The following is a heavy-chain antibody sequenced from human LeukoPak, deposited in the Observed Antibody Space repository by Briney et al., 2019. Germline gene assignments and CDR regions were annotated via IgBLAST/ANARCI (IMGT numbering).Heavy chain of an antibody. V-gene: IGHV1-8*02. J-gene: IGHJ5*02. Sequence: ASVNVSCKASGYTFTSYGISWVRQATGQGLEWMGWMNPNSGNTGYAQKFQGRVTMTRNTSISTAYMELSSLRSEDTAVYYCARGLRFLEVGRFDPWGQGTLVTVSS. CDR3: ARGLRFLEVGRFDP. CDR2: MNPNSGNT. CDR1: GYTFTSYG. D-gene: IGHD3-3*01.